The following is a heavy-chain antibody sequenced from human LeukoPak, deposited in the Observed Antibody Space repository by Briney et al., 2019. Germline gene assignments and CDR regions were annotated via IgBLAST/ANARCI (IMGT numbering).Heavy chain of an antibody. Sequence: PSQTLSLTCTVSGGSISSGDYYWSWIRQPPGKGLEWIGYIYYSGSTYYNPSLKSRVTISVDTSKNQFSLKLSSVTAADTAVYYCARAVWKYSSSSRWFDPWGQGTLVTVSS. CDR1: GGSISSGDYY. D-gene: IGHD6-6*01. J-gene: IGHJ5*02. CDR3: ARAVWKYSSSSRWFDP. V-gene: IGHV4-30-4*08. CDR2: IYYSGST.